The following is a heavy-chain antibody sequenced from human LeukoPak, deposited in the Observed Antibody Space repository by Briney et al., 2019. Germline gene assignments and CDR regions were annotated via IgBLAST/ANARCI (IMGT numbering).Heavy chain of an antibody. D-gene: IGHD5-18*01. CDR3: AKSRSYGYYYYYYMDV. CDR1: GFTFSRLA. CDR2: ISASGP. Sequence: GGSLRLSCAASGFTFSRLAMTWVRQAPGKGLEWVSTISASGPYYADAVRGRFTISRDNSRNTLSLQMDSLRAEDTAVYYCAKSRSYGYYYYYYMDVWGKGTTVTVSS. J-gene: IGHJ6*03. V-gene: IGHV3-23*01.